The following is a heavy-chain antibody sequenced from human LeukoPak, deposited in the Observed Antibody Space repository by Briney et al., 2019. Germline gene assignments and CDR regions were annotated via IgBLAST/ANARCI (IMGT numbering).Heavy chain of an antibody. J-gene: IGHJ4*02. V-gene: IGHV3-7*03. CDR1: GFTFRSYW. CDR3: ASGLELDY. Sequence: GGSLRLSCAASGFTFRSYWIRWVRQAPGKGLEWVANIKQDGSEKNYVDSVKGRFTISRDNAKNSLYLQMNSLRAEDTAVYYCASGLELDYWGQGTLVTVSS. CDR2: IKQDGSEK.